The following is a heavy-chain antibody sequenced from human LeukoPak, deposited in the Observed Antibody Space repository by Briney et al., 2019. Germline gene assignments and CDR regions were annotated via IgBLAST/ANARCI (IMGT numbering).Heavy chain of an antibody. D-gene: IGHD4-17*01. CDR2: ISSSSSYI. J-gene: IGHJ4*02. CDR1: GFTFSSYS. Sequence: PGGSLRLSCAASGFTFSSYSMNWGRQAPGKGLEWVSSISSSSSYIYYADSVKGRFTISRDNAKNSLYLQMNSLRAEDTAVYYCAREVYGDYFLDYWGRGTLVTVSS. V-gene: IGHV3-21*01. CDR3: AREVYGDYFLDY.